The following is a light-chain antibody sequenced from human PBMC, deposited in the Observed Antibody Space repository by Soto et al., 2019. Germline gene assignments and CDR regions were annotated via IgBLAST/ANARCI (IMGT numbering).Light chain of an antibody. CDR2: DVS. CDR3: SSYTTTSTYV. Sequence: QAVVTQPASVSGSPGQSITISCTGIGTNLGGYNFISWFQLRPDKAPKLIIFDVSSRPSGVSDRFSGSKSGNTASLTISGLQAEDEADYYCSSYTTTSTYVFGGGTKVTVL. J-gene: IGLJ2*01. CDR1: GTNLGGYNF. V-gene: IGLV2-14*03.